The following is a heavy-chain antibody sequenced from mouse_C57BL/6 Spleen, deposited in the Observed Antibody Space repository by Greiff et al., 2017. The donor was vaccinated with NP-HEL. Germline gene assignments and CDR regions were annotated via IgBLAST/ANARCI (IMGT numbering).Heavy chain of an antibody. V-gene: IGHV1-76*01. J-gene: IGHJ4*01. D-gene: IGHD1-1*01. Sequence: QVQLQQSGAELVRPGASVKLSCKASGYTFTDYYINWVKQRPGQGLEWIARIYPGSGNTYYNEKFKGKATLTAEKSSSTAYMQLSSLTSEDSAVYFCASYYPYYYAMDYWGQGTSVTVSS. CDR1: GYTFTDYY. CDR3: ASYYPYYYAMDY. CDR2: IYPGSGNT.